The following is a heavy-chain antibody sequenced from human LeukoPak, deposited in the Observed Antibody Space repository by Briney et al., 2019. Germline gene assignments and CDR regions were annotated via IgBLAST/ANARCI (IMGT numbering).Heavy chain of an antibody. CDR2: IYTSGGT. V-gene: IGHV4-4*09. CDR3: ARCNAPYYYDSTGYYWFDP. Sequence: KPSETLSLTCAVSGDSITNFYWSWIRQSPGKGLEWIGDIYTSGGTKYHPSLKSRATISVDTSKNQFSLELFSVTAADTAVYYCARCNAPYYYDSTGYYWFDPWGQGTLVTVSS. D-gene: IGHD3-22*01. CDR1: GDSITNFY. J-gene: IGHJ5*02.